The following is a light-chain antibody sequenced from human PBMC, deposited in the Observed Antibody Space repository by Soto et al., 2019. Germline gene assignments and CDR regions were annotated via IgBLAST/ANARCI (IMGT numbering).Light chain of an antibody. V-gene: IGKV1-5*01. Sequence: DIQMTQSPSTLSASVGDRVTITCRASQSISSWLAWYQQNPGKAPKLLIYGASSLESGVPSRFSGSGSGTEFTLTISSLQPDDFATYYCQQYNSYDMWSFGQGTKVELK. CDR3: QQYNSYDMWS. CDR1: QSISSW. J-gene: IGKJ1*01. CDR2: GAS.